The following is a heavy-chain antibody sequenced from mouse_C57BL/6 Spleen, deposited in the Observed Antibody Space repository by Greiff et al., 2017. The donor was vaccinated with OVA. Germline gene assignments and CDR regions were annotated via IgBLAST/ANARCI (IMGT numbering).Heavy chain of an antibody. CDR3: ARCRSYFDY. CDR2: INPNNGGT. V-gene: IGHV1-22*01. Sequence: EVQVVESGPELVKPGASVKMSCKASGYTFTDYNMHWVKQSHGKSLEWIGYINPNNGGTSYNQKFKGKATLTVNKSSSTAYMELRSLTSEDSAVYYCARCRSYFDYWGQGTTLTVSS. CDR1: GYTFTDYN. J-gene: IGHJ2*01.